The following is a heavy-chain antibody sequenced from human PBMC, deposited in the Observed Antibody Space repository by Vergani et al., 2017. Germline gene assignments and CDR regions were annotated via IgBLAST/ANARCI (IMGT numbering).Heavy chain of an antibody. CDR1: GFTFDDYG. CDR3: ARDQDYDFWSGLGY. Sequence: EVQLVESGGGVVRPGGSLRPSCAASGFTFDDYGMSRGRQAPGKGVEWVSGINWKGGSTGYADSVKGRFHISRDNAKNSLYLQMNSLRAEDTALYHCARDQDYDFWSGLGYWGQGTLVTVSS. D-gene: IGHD3-3*01. J-gene: IGHJ4*02. V-gene: IGHV3-20*01. CDR2: INWKGGST.